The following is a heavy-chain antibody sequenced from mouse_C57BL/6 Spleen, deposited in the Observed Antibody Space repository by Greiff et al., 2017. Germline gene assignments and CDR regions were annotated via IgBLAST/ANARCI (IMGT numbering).Heavy chain of an antibody. CDR3: TRRDYDDYYAMDY. CDR1: GYTFTDYE. Sequence: QVQLQQSGAELVRPGASVTLSCKASGYTFTDYEMHWVKQTPVHGLEWIGAIDPETGGTAYNQKLKGKAILTADKSSSTAFMELRRLNSDDSAVYYCTRRDYDDYYAMDYWGQGTSVTVSS. V-gene: IGHV1-15*01. J-gene: IGHJ4*01. D-gene: IGHD2-4*01. CDR2: IDPETGGT.